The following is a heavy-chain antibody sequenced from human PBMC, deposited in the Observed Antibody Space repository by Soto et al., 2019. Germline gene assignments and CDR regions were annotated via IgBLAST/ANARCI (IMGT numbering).Heavy chain of an antibody. D-gene: IGHD4-17*01. CDR1: GYNFTNYV. CDR3: ARVSGGSYGDYEFGH. Sequence: QVQLVQSRPEVKKSGASVKVSCKTSGYNFTNYVISWVRQAPGQGLEWMGWISTFSGRTDYARKFQGRVAMTTDTSTSTAYMEMWSLRSGDTAVYYCARVSGGSYGDYEFGHWGQGILVTVSS. J-gene: IGHJ4*02. V-gene: IGHV1-18*01. CDR2: ISTFSGRT.